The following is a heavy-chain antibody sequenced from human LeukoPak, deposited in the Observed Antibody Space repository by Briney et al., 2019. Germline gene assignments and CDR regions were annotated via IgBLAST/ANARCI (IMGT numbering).Heavy chain of an antibody. V-gene: IGHV3-48*03. J-gene: IGHJ3*02. CDR2: ISSSGSTV. Sequence: GGSLRLSCAASGFTFSSYEMNWVRQAPGKGQEWVSYISSSGSTVYYADSVKGRFTISRDNAKNSLYLQMNSLRAEDTAVYYCASCTGGNCYNSWGAFDIWGQGTMVTVSS. CDR1: GFTFSSYE. CDR3: ASCTGGNCYNSWGAFDI. D-gene: IGHD2-15*01.